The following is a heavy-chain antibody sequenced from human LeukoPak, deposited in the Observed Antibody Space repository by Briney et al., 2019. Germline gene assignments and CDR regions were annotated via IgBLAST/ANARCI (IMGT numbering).Heavy chain of an antibody. CDR1: GYTFTGYY. D-gene: IGHD3-22*01. V-gene: IGHV1-2*02. J-gene: IGHJ4*02. CDR3: ARYYDSSGTYYFDY. Sequence: ASVKVSCKASGYTFTGYYMHWVRQAPGQGLEWMGLINPNSGGTNYAQKFQGSVTMTRDTSISTAYMELSRLRSDDTAVYYCARYYDSSGTYYFDYWGQGTLVTVSS. CDR2: INPNSGGT.